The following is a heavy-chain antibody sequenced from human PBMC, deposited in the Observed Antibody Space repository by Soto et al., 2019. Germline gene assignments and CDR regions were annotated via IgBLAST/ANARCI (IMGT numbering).Heavy chain of an antibody. J-gene: IGHJ5*02. Sequence: EVQLVESGGGLVKPGGSLRLSCAASGFTFSNAWMSWVRQAPGKGLEWVGRIKSKTDGGTTDYAAPVKGRFTISRDDSKNTLYLQMNSLKTEDTAVYYCTTSPFATGNWFDLWGQGTLVTVSS. CDR1: GFTFSNAW. CDR2: IKSKTDGGTT. CDR3: TTSPFATGNWFDL. V-gene: IGHV3-15*01.